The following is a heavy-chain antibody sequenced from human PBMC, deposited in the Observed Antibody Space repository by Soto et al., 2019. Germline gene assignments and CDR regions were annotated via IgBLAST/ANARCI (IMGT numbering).Heavy chain of an antibody. Sequence: QVQLVQSGAEVKKPGASVKVSCKASGYTFTSYGISWVRQAPGQGLEWMGWISAYNGNTNYAQKLQGRVTMTTDTATSTAYMELRSLRSDDTAVDYCARDNRELDGYSLFGYWGQGTLVTVSS. D-gene: IGHD5-18*01. V-gene: IGHV1-18*04. CDR1: GYTFTSYG. CDR3: ARDNRELDGYSLFGY. J-gene: IGHJ4*02. CDR2: ISAYNGNT.